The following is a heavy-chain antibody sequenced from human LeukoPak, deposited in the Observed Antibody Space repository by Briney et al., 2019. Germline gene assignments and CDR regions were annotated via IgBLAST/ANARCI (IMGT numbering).Heavy chain of an antibody. J-gene: IGHJ5*02. V-gene: IGHV4-59*01. CDR2: IYYSGST. D-gene: IGHD2-15*01. CDR1: GGSISSYY. CDR3: ARALSDIVVVVAAPNWFDP. Sequence: PSETLSLTCTVSGGSISSYYWSWIRQPPGKGLEWIGYIYYSGSTNYNPSLKSRVTISVDTSKNQFSLKLSSVTAADTAVYYCARALSDIVVVVAAPNWFDPWGQGTLVTASS.